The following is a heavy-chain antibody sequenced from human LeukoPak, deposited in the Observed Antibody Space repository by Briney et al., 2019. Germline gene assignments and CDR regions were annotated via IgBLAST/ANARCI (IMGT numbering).Heavy chain of an antibody. Sequence: SVKVSCKASGGTFSSYAISWVRQAPGQGLEWMGGIIPIFGTANYAQKFQGRVTITADESTSTAYMELSSLRSEDTAVYYCASTYSSSSFITYYYGMDVWGQGTTVTVSS. D-gene: IGHD6-6*01. J-gene: IGHJ6*02. CDR2: IIPIFGTA. CDR3: ASTYSSSSFITYYYGMDV. CDR1: GGTFSSYA. V-gene: IGHV1-69*13.